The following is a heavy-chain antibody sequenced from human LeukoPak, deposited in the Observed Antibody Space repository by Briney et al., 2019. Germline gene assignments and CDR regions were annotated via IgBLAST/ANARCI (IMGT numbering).Heavy chain of an antibody. CDR3: AKDPVAGSKGGGADFDY. J-gene: IGHJ4*02. CDR1: GFTFRTYG. D-gene: IGHD6-19*01. Sequence: GGSLKLSCAASGFTFRTYGMHWVRQAPGKGLEWVTFIPSDGSKKYYADSVKGRFTISRDNSKNTLYLQMNSLRVEDTAVYYCAKDPVAGSKGGGADFDYWGQGTLVTVSS. CDR2: IPSDGSKK. V-gene: IGHV3-30*02.